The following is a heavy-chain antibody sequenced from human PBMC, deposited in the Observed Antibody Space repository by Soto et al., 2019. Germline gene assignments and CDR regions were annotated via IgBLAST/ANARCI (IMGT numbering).Heavy chain of an antibody. J-gene: IGHJ4*02. CDR3: ARDTFDWSLGLDY. V-gene: IGHV4-31*03. Sequence: SETLSLTCTVSGGSISSGGYYWSWIRQHPGKGLEWIGYIYYSGSTYYNPSLKSRVTISVDTSKNQFSLKLSSVTAADTAVYYCARDTFDWSLGLDYWGQGTLVTVSS. D-gene: IGHD3-9*01. CDR2: IYYSGST. CDR1: GGSISSGGYY.